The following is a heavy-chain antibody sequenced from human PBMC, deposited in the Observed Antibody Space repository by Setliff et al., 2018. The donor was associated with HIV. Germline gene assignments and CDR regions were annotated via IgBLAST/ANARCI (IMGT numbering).Heavy chain of an antibody. J-gene: IGHJ4*02. CDR1: GYTFTRYD. V-gene: IGHV1-8*01. CDR2: MNPNSANT. CDR3: ASYSGSYYFILHY. Sequence: GASVKVSCKASGYTFTRYDINWVRQATGQGPEWMGWMNPNSANTGYAQKFQGRVTMTRNTSISTAYMELSSLTSEDTAVYYCASYSGSYYFILHYWGQGTLVTVSS. D-gene: IGHD1-26*01.